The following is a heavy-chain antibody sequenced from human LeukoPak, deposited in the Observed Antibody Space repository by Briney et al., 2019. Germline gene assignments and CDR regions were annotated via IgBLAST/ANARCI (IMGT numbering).Heavy chain of an antibody. V-gene: IGHV3-23*01. CDR1: GFTFSSYA. Sequence: GASLRLSCAASGFTFSSYAMSWVRQAPGKGLEWVSAISGSGGSTYYADSVKGRFTISRDNSKNTLSLQMDSLRAEDTALYYCAKELRQLGQKYNWFDPWGQGTLVTVSS. CDR3: AKELRQLGQKYNWFDP. D-gene: IGHD6-6*01. J-gene: IGHJ5*02. CDR2: ISGSGGST.